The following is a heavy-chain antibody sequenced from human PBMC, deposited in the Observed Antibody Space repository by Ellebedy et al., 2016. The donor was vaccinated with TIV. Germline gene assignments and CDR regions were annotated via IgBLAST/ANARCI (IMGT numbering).Heavy chain of an antibody. CDR1: GYTFTGYY. V-gene: IGHV1-2*02. CDR3: ARTGYQLLYYYYGMDV. D-gene: IGHD2-2*01. Sequence: ASVKVSXKASGYTFTGYYMHWVRQAPGQGLEWMGWINPNSGGTNYAQKFQGRVTMTRDTSISTAYMELSSLRSEDTAVYYCARTGYQLLYYYYGMDVWGQGTTVTVSS. CDR2: INPNSGGT. J-gene: IGHJ6*02.